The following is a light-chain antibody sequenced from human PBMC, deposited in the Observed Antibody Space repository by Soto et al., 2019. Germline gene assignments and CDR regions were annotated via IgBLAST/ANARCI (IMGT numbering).Light chain of an antibody. CDR2: KAT. CDR1: QDISAW. Sequence: DIQMTQSPSTLSASVGDRVTITCRASQDISAWLAWYQQKPGKPPKLVIYKATALETGVPSRFSGSGSGTEFTLTISSLQPDDFITYYCQQYSAFPWTFGQGTKVDIK. J-gene: IGKJ1*01. V-gene: IGKV1-5*03. CDR3: QQYSAFPWT.